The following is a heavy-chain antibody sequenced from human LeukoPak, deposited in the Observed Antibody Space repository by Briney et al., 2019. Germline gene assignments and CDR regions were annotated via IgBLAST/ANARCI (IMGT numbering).Heavy chain of an antibody. Sequence: GGSLRLSCAPSTFTINIYAMTWVRQAPGKGLEWVSSITVNGRGTSYADSVKGRSTISRDNSKNTLYLQMNSLRAEDTAIYYCAKDPNGDYVGAFDSWDQGTMVTVSS. CDR1: TFTINIYA. D-gene: IGHD4-17*01. CDR2: ITVNGRGT. V-gene: IGHV3-23*01. J-gene: IGHJ3*02. CDR3: AKDPNGDYVGAFDS.